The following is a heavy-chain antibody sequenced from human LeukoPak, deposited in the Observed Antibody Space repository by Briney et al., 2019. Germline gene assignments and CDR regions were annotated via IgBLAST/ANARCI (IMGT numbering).Heavy chain of an antibody. J-gene: IGHJ5*02. CDR3: ARLTYYYDSSTHYYWFDP. CDR2: IYYSANI. D-gene: IGHD3-22*01. CDR1: AGSVSSTDHY. V-gene: IGHV4-61*08. Sequence: SETLSLTCTVSAGSVSSTDHYWSWIRQPPGKGLEWIGYIYYSANINYNPSLKSRVTISLHTSKNQFSLDLSSVTAADTAVYYCARLTYYYDSSTHYYWFDPWGQGTLVTVSS.